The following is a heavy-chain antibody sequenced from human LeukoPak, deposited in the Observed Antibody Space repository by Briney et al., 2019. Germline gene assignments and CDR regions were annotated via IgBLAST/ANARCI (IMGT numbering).Heavy chain of an antibody. CDR1: GFTFSSYA. CDR2: ISGSGGST. V-gene: IGHV3-23*01. D-gene: IGHD2-21*01. CDR3: AKAPVTTCRGAYCYPFDY. J-gene: IGHJ4*02. Sequence: GGSLRLSCATSGFTFSSYAMSWVRQAPGKGLEWVSAISGSGGSTYYADSVKGRFTISRDSSKNTLFLQMNRLRPEDAAVYYCAKAPVTTCRGAYCYPFDYWGQGTLVTVSS.